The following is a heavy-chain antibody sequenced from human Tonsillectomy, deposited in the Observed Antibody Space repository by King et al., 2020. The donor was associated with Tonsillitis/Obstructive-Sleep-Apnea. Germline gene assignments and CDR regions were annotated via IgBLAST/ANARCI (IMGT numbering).Heavy chain of an antibody. J-gene: IGHJ3*02. D-gene: IGHD1-1*01. CDR1: GGSISSSTYY. CDR3: ARRVQLERRGDAFNI. V-gene: IGHV4-39*01. Sequence: QLQESGPGLVKPSETLSLTCTVSGGSISSSTYYWGWIRQPPGKGLEWIGTIYYSGSTYYNPPLKTRVTISVDTSNNQFSLKLSSVTAADTAVYYCARRVQLERRGDAFNIWGQGTMVTVSS. CDR2: IYYSGST.